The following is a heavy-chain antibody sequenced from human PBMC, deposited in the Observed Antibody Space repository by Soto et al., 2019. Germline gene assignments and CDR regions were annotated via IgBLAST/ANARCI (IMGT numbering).Heavy chain of an antibody. CDR1: GYTFTSYA. Sequence: ASVKVSCKASGYTFTSYAMHWVRQAPGQRLERMGWINAGNGNTKYSQKFQGRVTITRDTSASTAYMELSSLRSEDTAVYYCARALGYCRGGSCYSWFDPWGQGTLVTVSS. D-gene: IGHD2-15*01. CDR3: ARALGYCRGGSCYSWFDP. J-gene: IGHJ5*02. V-gene: IGHV1-3*01. CDR2: INAGNGNT.